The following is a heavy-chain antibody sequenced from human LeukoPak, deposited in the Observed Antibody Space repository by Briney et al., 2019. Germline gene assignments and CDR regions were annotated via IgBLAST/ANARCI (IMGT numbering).Heavy chain of an antibody. CDR3: AKTDLYDRNWFDP. D-gene: IGHD3-16*01. CDR2: FDPEDGET. J-gene: IGHJ5*02. Sequence: ASVKVSCKVSGYTLTELSMHWVRQAPGKGLEWMGGFDPEDGETIYAQKFQGRVTMTKDTSTDTAYMELSSLRSEDTAVYYCAKTDLYDRNWFDPWGQGTLVTVSS. V-gene: IGHV1-24*01. CDR1: GYTLTELS.